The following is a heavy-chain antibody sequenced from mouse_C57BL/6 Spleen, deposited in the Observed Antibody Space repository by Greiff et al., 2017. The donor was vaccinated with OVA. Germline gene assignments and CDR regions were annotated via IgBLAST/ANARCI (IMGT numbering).Heavy chain of an antibody. CDR1: GYTFTDYE. CDR3: AREDYGSSYDWFAY. D-gene: IGHD1-1*01. CDR2: IDPETGGT. Sequence: VQLQQSGAELVRPGASVTLSCKASGYTFTDYEMHWVKQTPVHGLEWIGAIDPETGGTAYNQKFKGKAILTADKSSSTAYMELRSLTSEDSAVYYCAREDYGSSYDWFAYWGQGTLVTVSA. V-gene: IGHV1-15*01. J-gene: IGHJ3*01.